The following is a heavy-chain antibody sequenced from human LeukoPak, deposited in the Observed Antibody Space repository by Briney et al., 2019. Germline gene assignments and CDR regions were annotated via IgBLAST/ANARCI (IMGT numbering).Heavy chain of an antibody. CDR2: ISSNGATT. CDR3: GTGGHRYTTYLIDY. V-gene: IGHV3-64D*06. Sequence: GGSLRHSSSEPGVTSRVFTKRRGPQAPGKGLEYVSAISSNGATTYYADSVKGRFTISRDNSKNTLYLQMSSLRGEDTAVYYCGTGGHRYTTYLIDYWGQGATVTVSS. CDR1: GVTSRVFT. J-gene: IGHJ4*02. D-gene: IGHD5-18*01.